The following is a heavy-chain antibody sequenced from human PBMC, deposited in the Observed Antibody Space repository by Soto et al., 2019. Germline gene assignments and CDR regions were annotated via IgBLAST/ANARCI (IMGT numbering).Heavy chain of an antibody. J-gene: IGHJ4*02. V-gene: IGHV1-18*01. CDR3: ATNPHLDYDFWSGSIDF. CDR1: GYTFTSYG. Sequence: QVQLVQSGAEVKKPGASVKVSCKASGYTFTSYGISWVRQAPGQGLEWMGWISAYNGNTNYAQKLQGRVTLTTDTPTSTTYMERKRPRSEDSAVYYCATNPHLDYDFWSGSIDFWCQENLVTVSS. D-gene: IGHD3-3*01. CDR2: ISAYNGNT.